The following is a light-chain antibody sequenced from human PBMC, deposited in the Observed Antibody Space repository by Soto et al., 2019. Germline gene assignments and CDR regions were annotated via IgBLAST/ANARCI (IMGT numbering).Light chain of an antibody. CDR1: QSVSSN. Sequence: EIVMTQSQATLSVSPGERATLSCRASQSVSSNLAWYQQKPGQAPRLLIYGASTRATGIPARFSGSGSGTAFTLTISSLQSEDFAVYYCQQYNNWPDTFGPGTKVDIK. CDR3: QQYNNWPDT. CDR2: GAS. V-gene: IGKV3-15*01. J-gene: IGKJ3*01.